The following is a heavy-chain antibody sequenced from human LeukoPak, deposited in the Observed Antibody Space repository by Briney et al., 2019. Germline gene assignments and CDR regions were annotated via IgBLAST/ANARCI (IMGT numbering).Heavy chain of an antibody. CDR3: ARDWGVTSPYFDY. D-gene: IGHD4-17*01. V-gene: IGHV1-8*01. Sequence: ASVKVSCKASGYTFTSYDINWVRQATGQGLEWMGWMNPNSGNTGYAQKFQGRVTITRDTSASTAYMELSSLRSEDTAVYYCARDWGVTSPYFDYWGQGTLVTVSS. J-gene: IGHJ4*02. CDR2: MNPNSGNT. CDR1: GYTFTSYD.